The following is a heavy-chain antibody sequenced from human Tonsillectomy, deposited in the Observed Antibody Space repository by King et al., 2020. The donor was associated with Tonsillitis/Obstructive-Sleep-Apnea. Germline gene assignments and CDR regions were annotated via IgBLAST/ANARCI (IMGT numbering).Heavy chain of an antibody. CDR1: GFTFSSYW. CDR2: INSDGSST. Sequence: VQLVESGGGLVQPGGSLRLSCAASGFTFSSYWMHWVRQAPGKGLVWVSRINSDGSSTSYADSVKGRFTISRDNAKNTLYLQMNSLRAEGTAVYYCARSPSYCSSTSCYTFDYWGQGTLVTVSS. D-gene: IGHD2-2*02. V-gene: IGHV3-74*01. J-gene: IGHJ4*02. CDR3: ARSPSYCSSTSCYTFDY.